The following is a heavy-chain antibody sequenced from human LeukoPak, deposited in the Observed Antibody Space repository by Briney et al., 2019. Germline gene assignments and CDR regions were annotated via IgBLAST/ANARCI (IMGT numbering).Heavy chain of an antibody. D-gene: IGHD3-9*01. CDR1: GFTFSGSA. CDR3: TPSLYDILTGSDY. CDR2: IRSKANSYAT. J-gene: IGHJ4*02. V-gene: IGHV3-73*01. Sequence: GGSLRLSCAASGFTFSGSAMHWVRQASGKGLEWVGRIRSKANSYATAYAASAKGRSTISRDDSKNTAYLQMNSLKTEDTAVYYCTPSLYDILTGSDYWGQGTLVTVSS.